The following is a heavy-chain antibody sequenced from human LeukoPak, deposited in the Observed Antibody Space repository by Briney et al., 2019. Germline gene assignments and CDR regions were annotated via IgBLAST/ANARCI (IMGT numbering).Heavy chain of an antibody. CDR2: IGKDGRDT. CDR1: GFTFSSYW. CDR3: ARGVEPLAANTLAY. J-gene: IGHJ4*02. V-gene: IGHV3-74*01. Sequence: GGSLRLSCAASGFTFSSYWIHWVRQVPGKGLVWVSRIGKDGRDTIYADSLKGRISGSRDNAKETLYLQMNSLRAEDTGVYYCARGVEPLAANTLAYWGQGTLVTVSS. D-gene: IGHD1-14*01.